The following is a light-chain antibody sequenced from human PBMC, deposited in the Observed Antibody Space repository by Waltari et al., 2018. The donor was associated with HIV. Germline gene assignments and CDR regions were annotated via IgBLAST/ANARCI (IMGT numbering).Light chain of an antibody. J-gene: IGKJ1*01. V-gene: IGKV3-20*01. Sequence: DIVLPQSPGPLSLSAGEIATVSCRATQIITTRYLAWYQQKPGQAPRVLIYGASSRATGIPDRFSGSGSGTDFTLTISRLEPEDFAVYHCPQYDSSPWTFGQGTKVEIK. CDR1: QIITTRY. CDR3: PQYDSSPWT. CDR2: GAS.